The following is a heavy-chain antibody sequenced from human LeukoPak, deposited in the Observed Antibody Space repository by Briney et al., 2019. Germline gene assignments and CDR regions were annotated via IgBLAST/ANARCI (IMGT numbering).Heavy chain of an antibody. CDR1: GFTFNNLG. V-gene: IGHV3-30*03. J-gene: IGHJ3*02. CDR2: ISCDGGTQ. Sequence: GGSLRLSCAASGFTFNNLGMQWVRQTPGKGLEWVTVISCDGGTQYYADSVKGRFTISRDNSKNTLYLQMNSLRAEDTAVYYCARGRDDAFDIWGQGTMVTVSS. CDR3: ARGRDDAFDI.